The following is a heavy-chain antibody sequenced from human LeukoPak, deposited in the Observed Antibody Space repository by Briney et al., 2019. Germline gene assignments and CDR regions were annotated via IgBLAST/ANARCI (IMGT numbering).Heavy chain of an antibody. CDR2: ISVSGGST. J-gene: IGHJ5*02. CDR1: GFTFSSYA. D-gene: IGHD6-13*01. Sequence: GGSLRLSCAASGFTFSSYAMHGVRQARGKGRDWVSAISVSGGSTYYADSVEGRFTISRDNTKNTLYLQMNSLRAEDTAVYYCAKDRYSSSWYWFDPWGQGNRVTVSS. V-gene: IGHV3-23*01. CDR3: AKDRYSSSWYWFDP.